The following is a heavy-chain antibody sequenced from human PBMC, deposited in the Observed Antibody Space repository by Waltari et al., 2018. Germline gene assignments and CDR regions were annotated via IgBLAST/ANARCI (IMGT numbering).Heavy chain of an antibody. CDR1: GGSFSGYY. CDR2: IMHSGST. J-gene: IGHJ4*02. D-gene: IGHD2-8*01. Sequence: QVQLQQWGAGLLKPSETLSLTCAVYGGSFSGYYWSWIRQPPGKGLEWIGKIMHSGSTNCNPSLMSRVTLSVDTSKNQFSLKLSSVTAADTAVYYCSRRYCTNGVSGRGFYFDYWGQGTLVTVSS. CDR3: SRRYCTNGVSGRGFYFDY. V-gene: IGHV4-34*12.